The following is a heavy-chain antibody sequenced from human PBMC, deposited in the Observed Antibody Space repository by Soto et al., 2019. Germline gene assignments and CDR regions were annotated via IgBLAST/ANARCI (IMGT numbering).Heavy chain of an antibody. CDR2: ISAYNAHT. J-gene: IGHJ4*02. CDR1: GYTFISYG. Sequence: QVPLVQSGAEVKKPGDSVKVSCKASGYTFISYGITWVRQATGQGLEWMGWISAYNAHTNYGQMFQDRVSLPTDKSTNTSYMEVRSLRSDDPAFYFCSRVFRWSSSSWGFDSWGQGTLVTVYS. D-gene: IGHD6-6*01. V-gene: IGHV1-18*01. CDR3: SRVFRWSSSSWGFDS.